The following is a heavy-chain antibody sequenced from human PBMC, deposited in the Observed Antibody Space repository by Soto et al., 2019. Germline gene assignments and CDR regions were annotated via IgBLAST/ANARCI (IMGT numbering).Heavy chain of an antibody. V-gene: IGHV1-69*02. CDR2: IIPILGIA. CDR1: GGTFSIYT. D-gene: IGHD2-2*01. Sequence: GASVKVSCTASGGTFSIYTISWVRQAPGQGLEWMGRIIPILGIANYAQKFQGRVTITADKSTSTAYMELSSLRSEDTAVYYCASGGIGCSSTSCPPYYYYYMDVWGKGTTVTVSS. CDR3: ASGGIGCSSTSCPPYYYYYMDV. J-gene: IGHJ6*03.